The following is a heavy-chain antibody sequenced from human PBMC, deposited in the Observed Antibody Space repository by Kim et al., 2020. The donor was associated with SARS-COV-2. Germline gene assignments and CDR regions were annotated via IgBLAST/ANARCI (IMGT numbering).Heavy chain of an antibody. D-gene: IGHD3-22*01. V-gene: IGHV7-4-1*02. Sequence: ASVKVSCKASGYTFNIYSINWVRQAPGQGLEWMGWINTNTGNPTYAQGFTGRFVFSLDTSVTTAYLQISNLKAEDTAVYCCARSPGPLWLGCDSWGQGTLVTVSP. CDR2: INTNTGNP. CDR3: ARSPGPLWLGCDS. J-gene: IGHJ4*02. CDR1: GYTFNIYS.